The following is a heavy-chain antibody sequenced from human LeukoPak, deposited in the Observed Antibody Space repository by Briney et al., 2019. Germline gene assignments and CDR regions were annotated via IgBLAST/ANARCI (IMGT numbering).Heavy chain of an antibody. Sequence: PGGPLRLSCTASGFTFSSYAMHWIRQAPSKGLEWVAVISYDGSNKCYADSVKGRFTISRDNSKNTMYLQMNTLRAEDTAVYYCASLDYWGQGTLVTVSS. CDR2: ISYDGSNK. CDR1: GFTFSSYA. J-gene: IGHJ4*02. CDR3: ASLDY. V-gene: IGHV3-30*07.